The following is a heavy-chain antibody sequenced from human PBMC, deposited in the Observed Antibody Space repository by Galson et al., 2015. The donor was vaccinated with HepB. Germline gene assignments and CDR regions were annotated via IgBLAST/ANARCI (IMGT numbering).Heavy chain of an antibody. V-gene: IGHV1-69*13. CDR3: VRDNMGRIAAAVPNWFDP. J-gene: IGHJ5*02. CDR2: IIPTFGIA. CDR1: GGTFSSYG. Sequence: SVKVSCKASGGTFSSYGISWVRQAPGQGLEWMGGIIPTFGIANYAQKSQGRVTITADESTSTAYMELSSLRSEDTAVYYCVRDNMGRIAAAVPNWFDPWGQGTLVTVSS. D-gene: IGHD6-13*01.